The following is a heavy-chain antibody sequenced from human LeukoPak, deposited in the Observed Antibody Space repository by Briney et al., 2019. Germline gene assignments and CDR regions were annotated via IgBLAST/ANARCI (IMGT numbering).Heavy chain of an antibody. J-gene: IGHJ4*02. D-gene: IGHD4-23*01. Sequence: SETLSLTCTVSGGSISSSSYYWGWIRQPPGKGLERIGSIYYSGSTNYNPSLKSRVTISVDTSKNQFSLKLSSVTAADTAVYYCAREHLVKDFDYWGQGTLVTVSS. CDR3: AREHLVKDFDY. V-gene: IGHV4-39*07. CDR1: GGSISSSSYY. CDR2: IYYSGST.